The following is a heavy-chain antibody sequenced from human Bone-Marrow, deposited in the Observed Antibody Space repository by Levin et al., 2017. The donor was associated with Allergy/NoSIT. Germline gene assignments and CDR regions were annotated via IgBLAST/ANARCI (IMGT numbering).Heavy chain of an antibody. Sequence: PSETLSLTCTVSGGSISSYYWSWIRQPPGKGLEWIGYIYYSGSTNYNPSLKSRVTISVDTSKNQFSLKLSSVTAADTAVYYCARAGGYFSMYYFDYWGQGTLVTVSS. J-gene: IGHJ4*02. V-gene: IGHV4-59*01. CDR2: IYYSGST. CDR1: GGSISSYY. CDR3: ARAGGYFSMYYFDY. D-gene: IGHD5-12*01.